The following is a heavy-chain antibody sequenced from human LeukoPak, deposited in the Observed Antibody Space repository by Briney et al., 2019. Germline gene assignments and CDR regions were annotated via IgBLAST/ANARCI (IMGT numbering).Heavy chain of an antibody. J-gene: IGHJ4*02. Sequence: GGSLRLSCAASGFSFTNSWMAWVRQAPGKGLEWVANIKQDGSTKHYADSLKGRVTISRDNPKNSLYLQMISLRADDTAVYYCARDTDGSPDYWGQGILVTVAS. D-gene: IGHD1-26*01. CDR2: IKQDGSTK. V-gene: IGHV3-7*01. CDR1: GFSFTNSW. CDR3: ARDTDGSPDY.